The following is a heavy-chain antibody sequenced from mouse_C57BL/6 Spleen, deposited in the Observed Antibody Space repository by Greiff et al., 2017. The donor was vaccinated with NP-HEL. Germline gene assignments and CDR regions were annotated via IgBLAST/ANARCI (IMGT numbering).Heavy chain of an antibody. V-gene: IGHV5-16*01. Sequence: EVKLVESEGGLVQPGSSMKLSCTASGFTFSDYYMAWVRQVPEKGLEWVANINYDGSSTYYLDSLKSRFIISRDNAKNILYLQMSSLKSEDTATYYCARDGNYGSSPFDYWGQGTTLTVSS. CDR2: INYDGSST. CDR1: GFTFSDYY. D-gene: IGHD1-1*01. CDR3: ARDGNYGSSPFDY. J-gene: IGHJ2*01.